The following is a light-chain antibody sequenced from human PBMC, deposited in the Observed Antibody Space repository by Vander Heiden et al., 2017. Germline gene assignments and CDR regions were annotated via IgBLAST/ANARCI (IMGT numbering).Light chain of an antibody. CDR3: VLYMGSGIWV. Sequence: QTVVTQETSFSVSPGGTITLSCGLRSGSVSTGYYASWYQQTPGQAPRTVIYNPNIRSSGVPDRFSGSIVGNKAALTITGAQADDESVYYCVLYMGSGIWVFGGGTKVTVL. CDR2: NPN. V-gene: IGLV8-61*01. CDR1: SGSVSTGYY. J-gene: IGLJ3*02.